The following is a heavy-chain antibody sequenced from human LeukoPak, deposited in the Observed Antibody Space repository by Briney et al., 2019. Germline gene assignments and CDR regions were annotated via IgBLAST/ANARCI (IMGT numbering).Heavy chain of an antibody. CDR2: MNPNSGNT. CDR3: ARGLWFGELSYYYYMDV. Sequence: ASVKVSCKASGYTFTSYYMHWVRQATGQGLEWMGWMNPNSGNTGYAQKFQGRVTMTRNTSISTAYMELSSLRSEDTAVYYCARGLWFGELSYYYYMDVWGKGTTVTVSS. D-gene: IGHD3-10*01. CDR1: GYTFTSYY. V-gene: IGHV1-8*02. J-gene: IGHJ6*03.